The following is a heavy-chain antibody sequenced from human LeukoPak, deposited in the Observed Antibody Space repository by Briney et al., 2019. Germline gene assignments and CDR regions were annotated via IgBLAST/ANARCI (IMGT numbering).Heavy chain of an antibody. CDR2: MNPNSGDA. Sequence: ASVKVSCKASGYTFTSYDINWVRQATGQGLEWMGWMNPNSGDAGYAQKFQGRVTMTRNTSISTAYMELSSLRSEDTAVYYCARDYSSGYYPVLDYWGQGTLVTVSS. D-gene: IGHD3-22*01. J-gene: IGHJ4*02. CDR1: GYTFTSYD. V-gene: IGHV1-8*01. CDR3: ARDYSSGYYPVLDY.